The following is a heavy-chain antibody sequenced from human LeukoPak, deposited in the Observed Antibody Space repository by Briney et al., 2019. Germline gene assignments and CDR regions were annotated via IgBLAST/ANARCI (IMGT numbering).Heavy chain of an antibody. V-gene: IGHV3-30*18. CDR1: GFSFRDFG. J-gene: IGHJ6*02. CDR2: ISYDGDVK. CDR3: AKAVLSIHFYYGMDV. D-gene: IGHD6-6*01. Sequence: GGSLRLSCAASGFSFRDFGMHWVRQAPGKGLELVAVISYDGDVKYYSDSVKGRFTISRDNSNNTVLLHLNSLRADDTAVYYCAKAVLSIHFYYGMDVWGQGTSVTVSS.